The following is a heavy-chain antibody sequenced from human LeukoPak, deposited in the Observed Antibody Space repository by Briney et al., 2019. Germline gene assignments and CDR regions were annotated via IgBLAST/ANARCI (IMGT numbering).Heavy chain of an antibody. V-gene: IGHV4-59*01. CDR1: GGSISSYY. CDR2: IYYSGST. Sequence: SETLSLTCTVSGGSISSYYWSWIRQPPGKGLEWIGYIYYSGSTNYNPSLKSRVTISVDTSKNQFSLKLSSVTAADTAVYHCASSKYYYYYYMDVWGKGTTVTISS. D-gene: IGHD2-2*01. J-gene: IGHJ6*03. CDR3: ASSKYYYYYYMDV.